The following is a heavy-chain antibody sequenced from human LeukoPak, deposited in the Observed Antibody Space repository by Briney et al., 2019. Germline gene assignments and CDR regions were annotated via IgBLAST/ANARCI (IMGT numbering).Heavy chain of an antibody. V-gene: IGHV4-61*01. J-gene: IGHJ4*02. CDR2: INHSGST. D-gene: IGHD1-14*01. CDR1: GGSVSSGSYY. CDR3: ARGPGPGAGTVDY. Sequence: PSETLSLTCTVSGGSVSSGSYYWSWIRQPPGKGLEWIGEINHSGSTNYNPSLKSRVTISVDTSKNQFSLKLSSVTAADTAVYYCARGPGPGAGTVDYWGQGTLVTVSS.